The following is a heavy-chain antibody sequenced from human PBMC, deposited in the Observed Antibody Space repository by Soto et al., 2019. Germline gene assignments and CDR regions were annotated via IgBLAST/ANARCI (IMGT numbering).Heavy chain of an antibody. V-gene: IGHV4-59*08. CDR2: IYYSGST. Sequence: SETLSLTCTVSGGSISSYDWSWIRQPPGKGLEWIGYIYYSGSTNYNPSLKSRVTISVDTSKNQFSLKLSSVTAADTAVYYWAIAKEPLYSYKWHWFDPWGQGTRDSV. D-gene: IGHD1-20*01. CDR3: AIAKEPLYSYKWHWFDP. J-gene: IGHJ5*02. CDR1: GGSISSYD.